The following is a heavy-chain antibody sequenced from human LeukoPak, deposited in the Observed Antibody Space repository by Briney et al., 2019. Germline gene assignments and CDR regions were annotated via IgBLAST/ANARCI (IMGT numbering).Heavy chain of an antibody. CDR3: ARGGGQSIAYYFDY. D-gene: IGHD6-6*01. V-gene: IGHV1-8*01. Sequence: ASVKVSCKASGYTFTSYDINWARQATGQGLEWMGWMNPNSGNTGHAQKFQGRVTMTRNTSISTAYMELSSLRSEDTAVYYCARGGGQSIAYYFDYWGQGTLVTVSS. J-gene: IGHJ4*02. CDR2: MNPNSGNT. CDR1: GYTFTSYD.